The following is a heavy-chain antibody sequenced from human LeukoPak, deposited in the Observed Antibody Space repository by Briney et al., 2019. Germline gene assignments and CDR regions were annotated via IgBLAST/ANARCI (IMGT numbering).Heavy chain of an antibody. V-gene: IGHV4-4*02. CDR1: GGSISSSNW. D-gene: IGHD6-13*01. CDR3: SSYMIQAAGRYFQF. J-gene: IGHJ1*01. CDR2: IYYTGST. Sequence: SETLSLTCAVSGGSISSSNWWSWVRQHPGKGLEWIGYIYYTGSTDYNPSLRSRVTISVDTSKNQISLKLSSVTAADTAVYYCSSYMIQAAGRYFQFWGQGTLVTVSS.